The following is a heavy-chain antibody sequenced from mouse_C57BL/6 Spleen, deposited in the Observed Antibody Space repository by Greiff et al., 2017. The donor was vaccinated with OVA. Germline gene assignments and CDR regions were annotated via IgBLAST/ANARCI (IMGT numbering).Heavy chain of an antibody. J-gene: IGHJ4*01. CDR3: ARCDYDVYYYAMDY. D-gene: IGHD2-4*01. V-gene: IGHV1-82*01. CDR1: GYAFSSSW. CDR2: IYPGDGAT. Sequence: QVQLQQSGPELVKPGASVKISCKASGYAFSSSWMNWVKQRPGKGLEWIGRIYPGDGATNYNGKFKGKATLTADKSSSTAYMQLSSLTSEDSAVYFCARCDYDVYYYAMDYWGQGTSVTVSS.